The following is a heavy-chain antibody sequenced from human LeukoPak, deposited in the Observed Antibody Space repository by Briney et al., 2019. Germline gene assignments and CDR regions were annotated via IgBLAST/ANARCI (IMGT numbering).Heavy chain of an antibody. Sequence: TGGSLRLSCAASGFTFSDYGMHWVRQAPGKGLEWVADIWHDGSNKYYADSVQGRFTISRDSFKNTLYLQMNSLRAEDTAVYYCAKDGDAGTSYYFYYMDFWGKGTTVTVSS. CDR3: AKDGDAGTSYYFYYMDF. V-gene: IGHV3-33*06. D-gene: IGHD7-27*01. CDR2: IWHDGSNK. CDR1: GFTFSDYG. J-gene: IGHJ6*03.